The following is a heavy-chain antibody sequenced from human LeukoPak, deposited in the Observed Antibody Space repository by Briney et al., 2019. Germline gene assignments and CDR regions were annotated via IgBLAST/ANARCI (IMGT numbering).Heavy chain of an antibody. CDR3: ARHFRTGGRSTDAFDI. D-gene: IGHD2-15*01. CDR1: GGSITSYY. CDR2: IYSSGST. Sequence: SETLSLTCTVAGGSITSYYWSWIRQSPGKGLEWIGYIYSSGSTKYNPSLSGRVTISVDTSKNHFSLRLSSVTAPDTAVYYCARHFRTGGRSTDAFDIGGQGTMVTVSS. J-gene: IGHJ3*02. V-gene: IGHV4-59*08.